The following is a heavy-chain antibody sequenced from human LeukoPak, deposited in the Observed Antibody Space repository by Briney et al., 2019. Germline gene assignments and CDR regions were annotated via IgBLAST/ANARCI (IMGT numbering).Heavy chain of an antibody. J-gene: IGHJ6*03. CDR1: GFTFSSYG. D-gene: IGHD2-8*01. CDR3: ARERCTNGVCYYYYMDV. V-gene: IGHV3-64*01. Sequence: PGGSLRLSCAASGFTFSSYGMHWVRQAPGKGLEYVSAISSNGGSTYYANSVKGRFTISRDNSKNTLYLQMGSLRAEDMAVYYCARERCTNGVCYYYYMDVWGKGTTVTVSS. CDR2: ISSNGGST.